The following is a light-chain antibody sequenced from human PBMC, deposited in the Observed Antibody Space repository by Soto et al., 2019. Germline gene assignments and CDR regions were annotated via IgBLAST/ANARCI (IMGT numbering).Light chain of an antibody. CDR1: SSDVGSYNL. V-gene: IGLV2-23*01. Sequence: QSALTQPASVSGSPGQSITISCTGTSSDVGSYNLVSWYQQHPGKAPKLMIYEGSKRPSGVSNRFSGSKSGNTASLTISGLQAEGEADYYCCSYSGSSTLGYGVFGGGTKLTVL. CDR2: EGS. J-gene: IGLJ2*01. CDR3: CSYSGSSTLGYGV.